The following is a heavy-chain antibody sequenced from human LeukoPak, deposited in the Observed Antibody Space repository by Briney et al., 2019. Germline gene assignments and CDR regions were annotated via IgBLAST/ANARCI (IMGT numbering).Heavy chain of an antibody. Sequence: SETLSLTCGVSGYSLSSAYYWGWIRQPPGKGLEWIGNIHHSGNIYYSPSLKSRVTISGDTSKNQFSLNLSSVTAADTAVYYCARRGGGGFDIWGQGTMVTVSS. CDR3: ARRGGGGFDI. J-gene: IGHJ3*02. D-gene: IGHD2-15*01. CDR2: IHHSGNI. CDR1: GYSLSSAYY. V-gene: IGHV4-38-2*01.